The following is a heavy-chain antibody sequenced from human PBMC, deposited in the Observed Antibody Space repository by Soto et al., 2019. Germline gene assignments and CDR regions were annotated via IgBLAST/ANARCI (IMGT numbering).Heavy chain of an antibody. CDR1: GYTFTSYD. CDR3: ARNLGYCSSTSCYWGVMRAYYYGMDV. D-gene: IGHD2-2*01. CDR2: MSPNSGNT. V-gene: IGHV1-8*01. Sequence: ASVKVSCTASGYTFTSYDINWVRQATGQGLEWMGWMSPNSGNTGYAQKFQGRVTMTRNTSISTAYMELSSLRSEDTAVYYCARNLGYCSSTSCYWGVMRAYYYGMDVWGQGTTVTVSS. J-gene: IGHJ6*02.